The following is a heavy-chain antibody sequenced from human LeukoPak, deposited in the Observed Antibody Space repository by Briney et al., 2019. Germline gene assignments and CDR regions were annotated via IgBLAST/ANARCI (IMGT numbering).Heavy chain of an antibody. CDR2: INPSGGST. CDR1: GYTFTSCY. J-gene: IGHJ4*02. V-gene: IGHV1-46*01. D-gene: IGHD3-22*01. Sequence: ASVKVSCKASGYTFTSCYMHWVRQAPGQGLEWMGIINPSGGSTSYAQKFQGRVTMTRDTSTSTVYMELSSLRSEDTAVYYCAREPDSSGSARVVSGVNADYWGQGTLVTVSS. CDR3: AREPDSSGSARVVSGVNADY.